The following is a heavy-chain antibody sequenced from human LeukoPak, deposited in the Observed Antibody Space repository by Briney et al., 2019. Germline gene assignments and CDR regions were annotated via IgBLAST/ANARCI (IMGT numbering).Heavy chain of an antibody. D-gene: IGHD3-3*01. Sequence: SGGSLRLSCAASGFTVSSNYMNWVRQAPGKGLEWVSGIYVDGTTYYADSVKGRFTISRDNSRNTLFLQMNSLRVEDTAVYYCARISAYDDSWGQGTLVTVSS. CDR3: ARISAYDDS. CDR2: IYVDGTT. V-gene: IGHV3-53*01. CDR1: GFTVSSNY. J-gene: IGHJ5*01.